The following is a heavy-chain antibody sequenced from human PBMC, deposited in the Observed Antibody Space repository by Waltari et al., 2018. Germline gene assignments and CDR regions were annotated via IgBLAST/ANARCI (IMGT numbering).Heavy chain of an antibody. CDR1: GFTFSSYA. J-gene: IGHJ6*02. CDR3: AKEVVTGTGTKAPYYYGMDV. V-gene: IGHV3-23*01. D-gene: IGHD1-7*01. Sequence: EVQLLESGGGLVQPGGSLRLSCAASGFTFSSYAMSWVRQAPGKGLEWVSAISGSGGSTYYADSVKGRFTISRDNSKNTLYLQMNSLRAEDTAVYYCAKEVVTGTGTKAPYYYGMDVWGQGTTVTVSS. CDR2: ISGSGGST.